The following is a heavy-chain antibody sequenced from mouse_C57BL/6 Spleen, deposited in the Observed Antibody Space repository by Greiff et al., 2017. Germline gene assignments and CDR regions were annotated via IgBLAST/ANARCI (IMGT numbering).Heavy chain of an antibody. J-gene: IGHJ2*01. CDR2: IDPSDSET. CDR1: GYTFTSYW. Sequence: QVQLQQPGAELVRPGSSVKLSCKASGYTFTSYWMHWVKQRPIQGLEWIGNIDPSDSETHYNQKFKDKATLTADKSSSTAYMQLSSLTSEDAAVYYCAREGNPYLDYWGQGTTLTVSS. CDR3: AREGNPYLDY. V-gene: IGHV1-52*01.